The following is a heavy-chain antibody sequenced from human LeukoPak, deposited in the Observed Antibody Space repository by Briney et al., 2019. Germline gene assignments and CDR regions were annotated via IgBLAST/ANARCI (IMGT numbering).Heavy chain of an antibody. CDR2: INPNSGGT. Sequence: ASVKVSCKASGYTFTGYYMHWVRQAPGQGLEWMGRINPNSGGTNYAQKFQGRVTMTRDTSISTAYMELSRLRSDDTAVYYCARAIDAYNYDYVWGGYYFDYWDQGTLVTVSS. V-gene: IGHV1-2*06. D-gene: IGHD3-16*01. J-gene: IGHJ4*02. CDR1: GYTFTGYY. CDR3: ARAIDAYNYDYVWGGYYFDY.